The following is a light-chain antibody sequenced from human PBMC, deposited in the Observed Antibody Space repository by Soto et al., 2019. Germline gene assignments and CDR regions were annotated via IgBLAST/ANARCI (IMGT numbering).Light chain of an antibody. V-gene: IGKV3-20*01. CDR1: QSVSSSY. CDR3: QQYGSSPRT. J-gene: IGKJ1*01. CDR2: GAS. Sequence: EIVLTQSPGTLSLSPGERATLSCRASQSVSSSYLAWYQQKPGQAPRLLIYGASSRATGIPDSFSGSGSGTDFTLTINSLEPEDFAVYYCQQYGSSPRTFGQGTKVESK.